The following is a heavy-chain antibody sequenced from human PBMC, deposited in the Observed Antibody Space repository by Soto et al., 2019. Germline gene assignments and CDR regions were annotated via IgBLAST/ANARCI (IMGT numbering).Heavy chain of an antibody. CDR2: IYHSEST. J-gene: IGHJ4*02. V-gene: IGHV4-30-2*01. CDR3: ASNRGGSPTSFDY. Sequence: QLQLQESGSGLVKPSQTLSLTCAVSGGSISSGGYSWSWIRQPPGKGLEWLGYIYHSESTYYNPSLKSRVTISVDRAKNQFSLKRSSGTAADTAVYDCASNRGGSPTSFDYWGQGTLVTVSS. D-gene: IGHD1-26*01. CDR1: GGSISSGGYS.